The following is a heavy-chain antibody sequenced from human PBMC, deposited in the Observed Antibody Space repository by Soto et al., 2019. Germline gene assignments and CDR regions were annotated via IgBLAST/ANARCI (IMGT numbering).Heavy chain of an antibody. Sequence: GASVKVSCKASGYTFTSYAMHWVRQAPGQRLEWMGWINAGNGNTKYSQKFQGRVTITRDTSASTAYMELSSLRSEDTAVYYCARDQHSSSWHTGGFDYWGQGTLVTVSS. CDR3: ARDQHSSSWHTGGFDY. D-gene: IGHD6-13*01. CDR1: GYTFTSYA. V-gene: IGHV1-3*01. J-gene: IGHJ4*02. CDR2: INAGNGNT.